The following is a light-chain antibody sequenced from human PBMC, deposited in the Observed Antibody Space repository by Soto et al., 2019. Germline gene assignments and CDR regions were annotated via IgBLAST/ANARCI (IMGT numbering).Light chain of an antibody. Sequence: DMEMPQSPSSLSAFVGDRVTITCRASQSISNYLNWYQHKPGKVPKLLISAASSLQSGVPTRFSGSGSGTDFTLTINSLQPEDFATYYCQQSYGTPLTFGGGTKIEIK. J-gene: IGKJ4*01. V-gene: IGKV1-39*01. CDR1: QSISNY. CDR3: QQSYGTPLT. CDR2: AAS.